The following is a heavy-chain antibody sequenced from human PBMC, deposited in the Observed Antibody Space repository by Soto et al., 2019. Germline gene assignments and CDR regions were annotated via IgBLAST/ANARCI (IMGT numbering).Heavy chain of an antibody. CDR2: IYPGDSDT. V-gene: IGHV5-51*01. J-gene: IGHJ5*02. Sequence: GESLKISCKGSGYSFTSYWIGWVRQMPGKGLEWMGIIYPGDSDTRYSPSFQGQVTISADKSISTAYLQWSSLKASDTAMYYCARGYGDESPGNWFDPWGQGTLVTVSS. D-gene: IGHD4-17*01. CDR3: ARGYGDESPGNWFDP. CDR1: GYSFTSYW.